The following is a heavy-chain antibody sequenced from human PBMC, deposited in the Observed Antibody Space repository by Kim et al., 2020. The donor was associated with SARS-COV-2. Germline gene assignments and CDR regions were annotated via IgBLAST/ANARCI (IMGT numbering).Heavy chain of an antibody. CDR2: GDTT. Sequence: GDTTTYADSGKGRLTDSRDNAKNTLYLQMSSLRAEDTAIYYCANPRQPDYWGQGTLVTVSS. CDR3: ANPRQPDY. D-gene: IGHD6-13*01. J-gene: IGHJ4*02. V-gene: IGHV3-23*01.